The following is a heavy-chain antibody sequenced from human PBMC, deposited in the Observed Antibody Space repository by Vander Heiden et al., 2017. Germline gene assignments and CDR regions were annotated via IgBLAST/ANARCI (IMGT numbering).Heavy chain of an antibody. D-gene: IGHD3-22*01. V-gene: IGHV3-73*01. CDR1: GFTFSGPA. CDR3: TRRASDDSSGYYSY. J-gene: IGHJ4*02. CDR2: IRSKANSYAT. Sequence: EVQLVESGGGLVQPGGSLKLSCAASGFTFSGPAMRWVRQASGKGLEWVGRIRSKANSYATAYAASVKGRFTISRDDSKNTAYLQMNSLKTEDTAVYYCTRRASDDSSGYYSYWGQGTLVTVSS.